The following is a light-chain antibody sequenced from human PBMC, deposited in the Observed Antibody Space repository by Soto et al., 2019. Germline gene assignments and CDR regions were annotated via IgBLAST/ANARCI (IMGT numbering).Light chain of an antibody. CDR3: QQSYSTPPT. Sequence: DIQMTQSPSSLSTSVGDRVTITCRASQSISSYLNWYQQKPGKAPKLLICSASSLQSGVPSRFSGSGSGTDFTLTISSLQPEDFATYYCQQSYSTPPTFGQGTKV. CDR2: SAS. J-gene: IGKJ1*01. CDR1: QSISSY. V-gene: IGKV1-39*01.